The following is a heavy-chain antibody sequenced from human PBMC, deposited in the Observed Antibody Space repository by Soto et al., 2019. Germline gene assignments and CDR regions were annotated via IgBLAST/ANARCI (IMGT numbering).Heavy chain of an antibody. J-gene: IGHJ4*02. V-gene: IGHV4-30-2*01. CDR2: IYHSGST. CDR1: GGSISSGGYS. D-gene: IGHD5-12*01. Sequence: QLQLQESGSGLVKPSQTLSLTCAVSGGSISSGGYSWSWIRQPPGKGLEWIGYIYHSGSTYYNPSLKSRVTISVDRSKNPFSLKLSSVTAADTAVYYCATQTIVATILNWGQGTLVTVSS. CDR3: ATQTIVATILN.